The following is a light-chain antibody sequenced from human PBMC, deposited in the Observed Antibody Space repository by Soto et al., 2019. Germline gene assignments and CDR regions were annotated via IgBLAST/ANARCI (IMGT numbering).Light chain of an antibody. CDR1: QSVSSY. CDR2: DAS. CDR3: QQRSNRPPLT. Sequence: ETVLTQSPATLSLSPGERATLSCRASQSVSSYLAWYQQKPGQAPSLLIYDASNRATGIPARFSGSGSGTDFTLTISSLEPEDFAVYYCQQRSNRPPLTFGQGTRLEIK. J-gene: IGKJ5*01. V-gene: IGKV3-11*01.